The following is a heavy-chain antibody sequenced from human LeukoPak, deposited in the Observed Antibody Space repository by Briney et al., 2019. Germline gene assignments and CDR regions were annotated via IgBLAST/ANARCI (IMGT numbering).Heavy chain of an antibody. J-gene: IGHJ5*02. V-gene: IGHV4-34*01. CDR3: ARVARKGFDP. CDR2: INHSGST. CDR1: GGSFSGYY. Sequence: PSETLSLTCAVYGGSFSGYYWSWIRQPPGKGLEWIGEINHSGSTNYNPSLKSRVTISVDTSKNQFSLKLSSVTAADTAEYYCARVARKGFDPWGQGTLVTVSS.